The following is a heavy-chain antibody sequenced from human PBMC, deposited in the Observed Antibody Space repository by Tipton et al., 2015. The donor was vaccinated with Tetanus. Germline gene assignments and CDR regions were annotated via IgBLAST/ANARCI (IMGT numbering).Heavy chain of an antibody. D-gene: IGHD3-16*01. CDR1: GDSISSGPYS. J-gene: IGHJ6*02. V-gene: IGHV4-30-4*01. CDR2: IYYSGTS. Sequence: TLSLTCTVSGDSISSGPYSWSWLRQHPGKGLELIGYIYYSGTSYINPSLKSRVTISVDTSKNQFSLRLSSVTAADTAVYYCARDHGITWGGMGYYYGMDVWGQGTTVIVSS. CDR3: ARDHGITWGGMGYYYGMDV.